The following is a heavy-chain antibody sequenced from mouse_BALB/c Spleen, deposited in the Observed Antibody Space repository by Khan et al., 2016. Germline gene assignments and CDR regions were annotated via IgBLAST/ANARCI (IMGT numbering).Heavy chain of an antibody. CDR3: ARYDSSTYVRGMDY. D-gene: IGHD1-1*01. V-gene: IGHV3-8*02. Sequence: EVQLQESGPSLVKLSQTLSLTCSVTDDSITSGYWNWIRKFPGTKLEYMGYISHSGSTYYNPSLKSRISITRDTSKNQYYLQLNSVTTEDTATYYGARYDSSTYVRGMDYWGQGTSVTVSS. J-gene: IGHJ4*01. CDR2: ISHSGST. CDR1: DDSITSGY.